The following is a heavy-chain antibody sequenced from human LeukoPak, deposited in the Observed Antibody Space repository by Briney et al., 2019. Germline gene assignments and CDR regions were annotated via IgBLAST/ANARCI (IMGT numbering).Heavy chain of an antibody. CDR2: IKQDGSEK. CDR1: GFTFSSYW. V-gene: IGHV3-7*01. J-gene: IGHJ6*02. D-gene: IGHD2-21*01. CDR3: ARDSMWSLPGGMDV. Sequence: GGSLRLSCAASGFTFSSYWMSWVRQAPGKGLEWVANIKQDGSEKYYVDSVKGRFTISRDNAKNSLYLQMNSLRAEVTAVYYCARDSMWSLPGGMDVWGQGTTVTVSS.